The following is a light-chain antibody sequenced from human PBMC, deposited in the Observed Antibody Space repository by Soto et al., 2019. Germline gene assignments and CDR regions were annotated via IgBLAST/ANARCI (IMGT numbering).Light chain of an antibody. J-gene: IGLJ2*01. CDR3: GTWDSSLSAVV. CDR1: SSNIGNNY. CDR2: ENN. Sequence: QSALTQPPSVSAAPGQKVTISCSGSSSNIGNNYVSWYQQLPGTAPKFLIYENNFRPSGIPDRFSVSKSGTSATLGITGLQTGDEADYYCGTWDSSLSAVVFGGGTKLTVL. V-gene: IGLV1-51*02.